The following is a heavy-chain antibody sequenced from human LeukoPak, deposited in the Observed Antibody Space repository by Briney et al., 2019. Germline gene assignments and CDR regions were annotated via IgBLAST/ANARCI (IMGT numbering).Heavy chain of an antibody. Sequence: ASVKVSCKTSGYTFTDYYIHWVRQAPGQGLEWMGWINPNSGETKSAQKFQGRVTMTGDTSISTACMELSRGTSDDTAVYYCARDRDYSNTERGFDYWGQGTLVTVSS. V-gene: IGHV1-2*02. CDR3: ARDRDYSNTERGFDY. J-gene: IGHJ4*02. CDR1: GYTFTDYY. CDR2: INPNSGET. D-gene: IGHD4-11*01.